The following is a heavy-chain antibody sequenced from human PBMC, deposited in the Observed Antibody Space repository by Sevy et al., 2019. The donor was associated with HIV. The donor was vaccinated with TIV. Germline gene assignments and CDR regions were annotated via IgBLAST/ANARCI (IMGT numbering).Heavy chain of an antibody. V-gene: IGHV4-59*01. CDR1: GGSISSSH. D-gene: IGHD3-3*01. CDR2: IFYSGST. CDR3: ARGRGDFWSGYYAHYGMDV. Sequence: SETLSLTCTVSGGSISSSHWSWIRQPPGKGLEWIGYIFYSGSTNYNPSLKSRVTISVDTSKNQFSLKLTSVTAADTAVHYCARGRGDFWSGYYAHYGMDVWGQGTTVTVSS. J-gene: IGHJ6*02.